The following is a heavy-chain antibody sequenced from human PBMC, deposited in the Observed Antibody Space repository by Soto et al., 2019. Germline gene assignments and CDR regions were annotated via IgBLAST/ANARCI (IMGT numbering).Heavy chain of an antibody. CDR1: GGSISSSSYY. J-gene: IGHJ4*02. CDR2: IYYSGST. D-gene: IGHD2-15*01. CDR3: VRGGCVHAFDY. Sequence: PSETLSLTCTVSGGSISSSSYYWGWIRQPPGKGLEWIGSIYYSGSTYYNPSLKSRVTISVDTSMNQFSLNLDSVTAVDSAVYYCVRGGCVHAFDYWGQGALVTVSS. V-gene: IGHV4-39*07.